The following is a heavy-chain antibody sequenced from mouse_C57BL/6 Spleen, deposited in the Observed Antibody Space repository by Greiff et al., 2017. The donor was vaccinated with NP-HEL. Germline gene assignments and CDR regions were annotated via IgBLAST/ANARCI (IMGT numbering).Heavy chain of an antibody. CDR2: IYPGDGDT. Sequence: LQESGAELVKPGASVKISCKASGYAFSSYWMNWVKQRPGKGLEWIGQIYPGDGDTNYNGKFKGKATLTADKSSSTAYMQLSSLTSEDSAVYFCARSGNWGLFAYWGQGTLVTVSA. D-gene: IGHD4-1*01. V-gene: IGHV1-80*01. J-gene: IGHJ3*01. CDR1: GYAFSSYW. CDR3: ARSGNWGLFAY.